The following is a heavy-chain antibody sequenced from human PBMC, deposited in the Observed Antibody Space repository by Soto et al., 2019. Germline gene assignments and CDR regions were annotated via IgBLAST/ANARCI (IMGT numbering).Heavy chain of an antibody. D-gene: IGHD6-13*01. Sequence: QVQLQESGPGLVKPSGTLSLTCAVSGDSINGSNWWSWVRQSPGKGLEWIGEIYHSGNTNYNPSLKGRATISVDKSKNQFSLRLNSVTAADTAVYYCVRVVWGVPAPGTSGWFDPWGQGTLVTVSS. CDR2: IYHSGNT. CDR1: GDSINGSNW. J-gene: IGHJ5*02. V-gene: IGHV4-4*02. CDR3: VRVVWGVPAPGTSGWFDP.